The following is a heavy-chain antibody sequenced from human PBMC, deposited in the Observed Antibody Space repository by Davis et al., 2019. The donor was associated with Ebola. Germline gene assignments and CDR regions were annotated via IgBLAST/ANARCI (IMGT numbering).Heavy chain of an antibody. CDR1: GFTFSSYW. J-gene: IGHJ5*02. Sequence: GGSLTLSCPASGFTFSSYWMSWVRHAPGKGLEWVATIQQDGSEKYYVDSVKGRSTISRDNAKNSLYLQMNSLRAEDTAVYYCARDRTIFGVVTSNWFDPWGQGTLVTVSS. V-gene: IGHV3-7*01. CDR3: ARDRTIFGVVTSNWFDP. D-gene: IGHD3-3*01. CDR2: IQQDGSEK.